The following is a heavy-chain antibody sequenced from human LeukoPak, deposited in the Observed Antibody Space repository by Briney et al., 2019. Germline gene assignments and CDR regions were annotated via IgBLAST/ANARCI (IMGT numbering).Heavy chain of an antibody. CDR2: IKQDGSDK. Sequence: GGSLRLSCAASGLTFSNCWMTWVRQAPGKGLEWVANIKQDGSDKFYVDSVRGRFTISRDNADNSLFLQMNSLRAEDTAVYYCASVLRGGNTGYAFDIWVQGTMVTVAS. D-gene: IGHD4-23*01. V-gene: IGHV3-7*03. CDR1: GLTFSNCW. J-gene: IGHJ3*02. CDR3: ASVLRGGNTGYAFDI.